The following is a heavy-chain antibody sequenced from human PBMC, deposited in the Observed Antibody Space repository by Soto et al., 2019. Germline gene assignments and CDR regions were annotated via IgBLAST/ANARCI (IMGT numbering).Heavy chain of an antibody. J-gene: IGHJ4*02. CDR3: AKDRRIAVDGTDY. CDR1: GFTFSSYA. D-gene: IGHD6-19*01. Sequence: GGSLRLSCAASGFTFSSYAMSWVRQAPGKGLEWVAVITYDGSNKYYADSVKGRFTISRDNSKNTLYLQMNSLRAEDTAVYYCAKDRRIAVDGTDYWGQGTLVTVSS. CDR2: ITYDGSNK. V-gene: IGHV3-30*18.